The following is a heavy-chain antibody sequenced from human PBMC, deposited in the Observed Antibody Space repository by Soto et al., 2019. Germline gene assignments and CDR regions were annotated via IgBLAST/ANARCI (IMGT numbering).Heavy chain of an antibody. D-gene: IGHD3-9*01. CDR1: SGSISSSNW. CDR2: IYHSGST. J-gene: IGHJ5*02. Sequence: QVQLQESGPGLVKPSGTLSLTCAVSSGSISSSNWWSWVRQPPGKGLEWIGEIYHSGSTNYNPSRQSRVNRSVDKSKNQFSLKLSSVTAADTAVYYCARRGLTRGGWFDPWGQGTLVTVSS. CDR3: ARRGLTRGGWFDP. V-gene: IGHV4-4*02.